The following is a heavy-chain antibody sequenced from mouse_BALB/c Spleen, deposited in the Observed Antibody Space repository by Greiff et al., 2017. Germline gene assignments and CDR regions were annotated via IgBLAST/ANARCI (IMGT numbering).Heavy chain of an antibody. D-gene: IGHD1-1*02. J-gene: IGHJ3*01. Sequence: QVQLQQSGAELVKPGASVKLSCKASGYTFTSYWMHWVKQRPGQGLEWIGEINPSNGRTNYNEKFKSKATLTVDKSSSTAYMQLSSLTSEDSAVYYCASKDYVAYWGQGTLVTVSA. CDR2: INPSNGRT. CDR1: GYTFTSYW. V-gene: IGHV1S81*02. CDR3: ASKDYVAY.